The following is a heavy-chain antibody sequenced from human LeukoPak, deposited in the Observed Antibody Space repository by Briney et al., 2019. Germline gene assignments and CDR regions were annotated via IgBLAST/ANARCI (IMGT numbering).Heavy chain of an antibody. V-gene: IGHV3-23*01. CDR1: GFTFSSYA. CDR2: ISGSGGST. Sequence: PGGSLRLSCAAFGFTFSSYAMSWDRQAPGKGLEWVSAISGSGGSTYYADSVKGRFTISRDNSKNTLYLQMNSLRAEDTAVYYCAKDKYYYGSGSSIDYWGQGTLVTVSS. CDR3: AKDKYYYGSGSSIDY. J-gene: IGHJ4*02. D-gene: IGHD3-10*01.